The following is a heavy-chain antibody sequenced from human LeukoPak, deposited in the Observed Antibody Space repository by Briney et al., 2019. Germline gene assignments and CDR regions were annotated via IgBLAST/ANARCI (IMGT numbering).Heavy chain of an antibody. D-gene: IGHD2-15*01. CDR1: GFTFSSYG. Sequence: GGSLRLSWAAAGFTFSSYGMDWVRQAAGKGREWVSVIYSGGSTYYADSVKGRFTISRDNSKNTRCLQMKSLRAEETAVYYCAKDLSGDPDIPDYWGQGTPVTVSS. CDR3: AKDLSGDPDIPDY. V-gene: IGHV3-NL1*01. J-gene: IGHJ4*02. CDR2: IYSGGST.